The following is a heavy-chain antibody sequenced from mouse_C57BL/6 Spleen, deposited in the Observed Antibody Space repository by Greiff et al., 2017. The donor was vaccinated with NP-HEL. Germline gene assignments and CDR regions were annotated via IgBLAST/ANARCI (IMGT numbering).Heavy chain of an antibody. CDR1: GYTFTSYW. CDR2: IHPNSGST. V-gene: IGHV1-64*01. CDR3: ARALYYGNYGAMDY. J-gene: IGHJ4*01. Sequence: VQLQQPGAELVKPGASVKLSCKASGYTFTSYWMHWVKQRPGQGLEWIGMIHPNSGSTNYNEKFKSKATLTVDKSSSTAYMQLSSLTSEDSAVYYCARALYYGNYGAMDYWGQGTSVTVSS. D-gene: IGHD2-1*01.